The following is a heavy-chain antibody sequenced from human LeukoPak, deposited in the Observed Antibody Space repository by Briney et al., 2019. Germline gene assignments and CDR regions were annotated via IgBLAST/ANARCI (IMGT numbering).Heavy chain of an antibody. J-gene: IGHJ4*02. CDR2: ISGSGGTT. D-gene: IGHD6-19*01. CDR1: GFTISSSA. Sequence: GSLRLSCAASGFTISSSAMSWVRQAPGKGLEWVSLISGSGGTTYYADSVKGRFTITRDTSKNFLPLQNNNLTADNTAEYYCAKEADNSGWYVYSWGQGNLVTVSS. V-gene: IGHV3-23*01. CDR3: AKEADNSGWYVYS.